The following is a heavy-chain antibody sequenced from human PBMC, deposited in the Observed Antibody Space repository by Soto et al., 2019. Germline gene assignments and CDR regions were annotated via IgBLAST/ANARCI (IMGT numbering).Heavy chain of an antibody. Sequence: SETLSLTCTVSGGSFSSYYWSWIRQPPGKGLEWIGHIYYSGRTNYNPSLKSRVTISGDTSKNQLSLKLSSVTAADTAVYYCARDYYYDSRGYPGAYYHGMDVWGQGTTVTVSS. CDR1: GGSFSSYY. J-gene: IGHJ6*02. CDR3: ARDYYYDSRGYPGAYYHGMDV. CDR2: IYYSGRT. V-gene: IGHV4-59*01. D-gene: IGHD3-22*01.